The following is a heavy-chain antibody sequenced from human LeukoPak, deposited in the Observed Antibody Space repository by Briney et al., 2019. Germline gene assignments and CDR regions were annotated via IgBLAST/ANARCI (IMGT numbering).Heavy chain of an antibody. CDR3: ATERASYDSSGYYSYYFDY. CDR2: FDPEDGET. J-gene: IGHJ4*02. Sequence: ASVKVSCKVSGYTLTELSMHWLRRAPGKGLEWMGGFDPEDGETIYAQKFQGRVTMTEDTSTDTAYMELSSLRSEDTAVYYCATERASYDSSGYYSYYFDYWGQGTLVTVSS. D-gene: IGHD3-22*01. V-gene: IGHV1-24*01. CDR1: GYTLTELS.